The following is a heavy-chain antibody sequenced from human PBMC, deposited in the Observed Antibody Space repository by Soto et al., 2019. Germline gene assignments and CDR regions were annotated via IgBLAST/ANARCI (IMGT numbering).Heavy chain of an antibody. CDR3: AKDKLAVAVAAPFDS. CDR1: GFTFSSYG. J-gene: IGHJ4*02. CDR2: ISYDGSNK. V-gene: IGHV3-30*18. Sequence: QVQLVESGGGVVQPGRSLRLSCAASGFTFSSYGMHWVRQAPGKGLEWVAVISYDGSNKYYADSVTGRFTISRDNSKNTLYRQLNSLRAEDTAVYYCAKDKLAVAVAAPFDSWGQGTLVTVSS. D-gene: IGHD6-19*01.